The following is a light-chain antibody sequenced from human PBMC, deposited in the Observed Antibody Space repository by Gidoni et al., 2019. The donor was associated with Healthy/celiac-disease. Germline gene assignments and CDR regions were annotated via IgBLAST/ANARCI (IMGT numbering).Light chain of an antibody. CDR2: WAS. J-gene: IGKJ4*01. Sequence: DILMTQSPYSLSASLGERATITCKSSQSVLYTSNNKNYLPWYQQNPGQPPTLLIYWASTWESGVPDRFSGSGSGTDFTLTISSLQAEDVAVYYCQQYYSTPLTFGGGTKVEIK. CDR1: QSVLYTSNNKNY. CDR3: QQYYSTPLT. V-gene: IGKV4-1*01.